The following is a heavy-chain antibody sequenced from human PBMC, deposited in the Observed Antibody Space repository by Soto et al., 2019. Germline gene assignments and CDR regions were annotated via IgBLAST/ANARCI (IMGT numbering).Heavy chain of an antibody. V-gene: IGHV1-69*12. J-gene: IGHJ6*02. CDR1: GGTFSSYA. CDR2: IIPIFGTA. D-gene: IGHD2-15*01. Sequence: QVQLVQSGAEVKKPGSSVKVSCKASGGTFSSYAISWVRQAPGQGLEWMGGIIPIFGTANYAQKFQGRVTITADESTSTAYMELSSLRSEDTAVYYCARHSCCSTPNYDYGMDVWGQGTTVTVSS. CDR3: ARHSCCSTPNYDYGMDV.